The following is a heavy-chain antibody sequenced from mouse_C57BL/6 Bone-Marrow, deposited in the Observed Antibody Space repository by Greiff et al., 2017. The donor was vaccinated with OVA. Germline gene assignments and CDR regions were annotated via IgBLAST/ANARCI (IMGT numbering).Heavy chain of an antibody. CDR2: IHPNSGST. CDR1: GYTFTSYW. CDR3: ARWDYEGWYFDV. Sequence: QVQLKQPGAELVKPGASVKLSCKASGYTFTSYWMHWVKQRPGQGLEWIGMIHPNSGSTNYNEKFKSKATLTVDKSSSTAYMQLSSLTSEDSAVYYWARWDYEGWYFDVWGTGTTVTVSS. V-gene: IGHV1-64*01. J-gene: IGHJ1*03. D-gene: IGHD2-4*01.